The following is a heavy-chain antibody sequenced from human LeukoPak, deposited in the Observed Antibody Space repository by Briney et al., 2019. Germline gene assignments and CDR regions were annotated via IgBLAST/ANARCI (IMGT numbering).Heavy chain of an antibody. D-gene: IGHD1-26*01. Sequence: SEILSLTCTVSGGTISSSSYYWGWIRQPPGKGLEWIGSIYYSGSTYYNPSLKSRVTISVDTYKNQFSLKLSSVTAADTAVYYCGARMKVGAFDIWGQGTMVTVSS. CDR3: GARMKVGAFDI. CDR1: GGTISSSSYY. CDR2: IYYSGST. V-gene: IGHV4-39*07. J-gene: IGHJ3*02.